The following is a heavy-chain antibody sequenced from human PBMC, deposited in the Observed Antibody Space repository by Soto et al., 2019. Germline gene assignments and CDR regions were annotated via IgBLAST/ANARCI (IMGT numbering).Heavy chain of an antibody. Sequence: QLQLEESGGGVVQPGRSLRLSCAASGFTFSIDGMHWVRQAPGKGLEWVASLWADGSHECYADSVKGRFTVSRDNSKNTVYLQMNSLRAENTALYYCARAPTGGNDAFDIWGQGTMVTVSS. V-gene: IGHV3-33*01. CDR3: ARAPTGGNDAFDI. CDR2: LWADGSHE. D-gene: IGHD3-16*01. J-gene: IGHJ3*02. CDR1: GFTFSIDG.